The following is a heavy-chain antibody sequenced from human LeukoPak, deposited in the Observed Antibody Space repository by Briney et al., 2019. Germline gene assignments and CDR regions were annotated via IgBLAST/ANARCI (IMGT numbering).Heavy chain of an antibody. CDR2: IYYSGST. D-gene: IGHD3-10*01. Sequence: SETLSLTCTVSGGSISSSSYYWGWIRQPPGKGLEWIGSIYYSGSTYYNPSLKSRVAISVDTSKNQFSLKLSSVTAADTAVYYCASNYGSEPYYFDYWGQGTLVTVSS. CDR1: GGSISSSSYY. J-gene: IGHJ4*02. CDR3: ASNYGSEPYYFDY. V-gene: IGHV4-39*01.